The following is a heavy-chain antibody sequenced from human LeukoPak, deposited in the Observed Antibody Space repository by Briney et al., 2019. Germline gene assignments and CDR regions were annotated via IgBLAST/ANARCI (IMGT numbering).Heavy chain of an antibody. D-gene: IGHD1-26*01. CDR3: ARVRIGETSYDASDV. CDR1: GGSISSYY. J-gene: IGHJ3*01. CDR2: IYITGST. Sequence: SETLSLTCTVSGGSISSYYWTWIRQPPGKGLEWIGDIYITGSTNYNPYLKGRVTMSVDTSKNQFSLRLSSVTAADTAVYYCARVRIGETSYDASDVWGLGTMVTVSS. V-gene: IGHV4-59*13.